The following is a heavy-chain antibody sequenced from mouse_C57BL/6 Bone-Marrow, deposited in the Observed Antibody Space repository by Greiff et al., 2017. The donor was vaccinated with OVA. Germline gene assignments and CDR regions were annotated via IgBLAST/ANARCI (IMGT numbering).Heavy chain of an antibody. Sequence: VQLQQPGAELVMPGASVKLSCKASGYTFTSYWMHWVKQRPGQGLEWIGEIDPSDSYTNYNQKFKGKSTLTVDKSSSTAYMQLSSLTSEDSAVYYCARDHYYGSSGWYFDVWGTGTTVTVSS. D-gene: IGHD1-1*01. CDR1: GYTFTSYW. CDR3: ARDHYYGSSGWYFDV. CDR2: IDPSDSYT. J-gene: IGHJ1*03. V-gene: IGHV1-69*01.